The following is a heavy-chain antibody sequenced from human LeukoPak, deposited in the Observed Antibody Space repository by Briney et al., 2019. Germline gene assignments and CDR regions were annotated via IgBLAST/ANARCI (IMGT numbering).Heavy chain of an antibody. J-gene: IGHJ4*02. Sequence: GGSPRLSCAASGFTFSSYWMSWVRQAPGKGLEWVSAISGSGGSTYYADSVKGRFTISRDNSKNTLYLQMNSLRAEDTAVYYCAKGVIAVAATLFDYWGQGTLVTVSS. CDR3: AKGVIAVAATLFDY. CDR2: ISGSGGST. CDR1: GFTFSSYW. D-gene: IGHD6-19*01. V-gene: IGHV3-23*01.